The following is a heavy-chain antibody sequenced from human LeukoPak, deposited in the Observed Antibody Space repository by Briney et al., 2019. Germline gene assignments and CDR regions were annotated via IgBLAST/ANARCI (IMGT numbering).Heavy chain of an antibody. D-gene: IGHD2-15*01. CDR1: GFTSSSYA. J-gene: IGHJ3*02. CDR2: ISSIGGST. CDR3: ARGTRYCSGGSCYGGKTSPHAFDI. Sequence: AGGSLRLSCAASGFTSSSYAMHWVRQAPGKGLEYVSSISSIGGSTYYANSVKGRFTISRDNSKNTLYLQMGSLRAEDMAVYYCARGTRYCSGGSCYGGKTSPHAFDIWGKGTMVTVSS. V-gene: IGHV3-64*01.